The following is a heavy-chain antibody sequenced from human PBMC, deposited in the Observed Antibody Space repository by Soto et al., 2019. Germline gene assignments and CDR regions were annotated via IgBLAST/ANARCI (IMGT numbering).Heavy chain of an antibody. J-gene: IGHJ6*03. CDR2: INHSGST. CDR1: GGSISSYY. Sequence: SETLSLTCTVSGGSISSYYWSWIRQPPGKGLEWIGEINHSGSTNYNPSLKSRVTISVDTSKNQFSLKLSSVTAADTAVYYCARGRRDYYYYYYMDVWGKGTTVTVSS. V-gene: IGHV4-59*12. CDR3: ARGRRDYYYYYYMDV.